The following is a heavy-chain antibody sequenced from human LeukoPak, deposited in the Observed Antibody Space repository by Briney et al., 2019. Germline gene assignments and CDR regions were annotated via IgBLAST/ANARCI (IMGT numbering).Heavy chain of an antibody. D-gene: IGHD6-19*01. Sequence: GRSLRFSCAASGFTFSSYGMHWVRQAPGKGLEWVAVIWYDGSNKYYADSVKGRFTISRDNSKNTLYLQMNSLRAEDTAVYYCAKDYGSGWYYYFDYWGQGTLVTVSS. V-gene: IGHV3-33*06. J-gene: IGHJ4*02. CDR2: IWYDGSNK. CDR1: GFTFSSYG. CDR3: AKDYGSGWYYYFDY.